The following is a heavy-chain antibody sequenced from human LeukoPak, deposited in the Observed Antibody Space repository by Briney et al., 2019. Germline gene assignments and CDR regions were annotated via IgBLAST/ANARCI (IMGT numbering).Heavy chain of an antibody. CDR2: IGYTGTT. D-gene: IGHD5-12*01. CDR3: ARRMGSSATYPRTFDY. V-gene: IGHV4-39*01. CDR1: GGPISTRNHY. Sequence: KPSETLSLTCTVTGGPISTRNHYWGWLRQPPGKGLEWIGSIGYTGTTNSNPSLKSRVTLSVDTSKNQVSLTLSSVTAADTAVYFCARRMGSSATYPRTFDYWGQGTLVTVSS. J-gene: IGHJ4*02.